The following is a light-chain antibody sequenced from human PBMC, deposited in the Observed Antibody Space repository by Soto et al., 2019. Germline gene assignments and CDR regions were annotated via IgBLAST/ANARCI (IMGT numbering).Light chain of an antibody. CDR1: QGISRY. CDR2: AAS. Sequence: QLTQSPSSLSASVGASVTITCRASQGISRYLSWYQQKPARAPKLLISAASTLQTGAPARFSGSGSGTDFTLSITRLQPEDFANYYWQQLTTYRVNSGGGTKV. V-gene: IGKV1-9*01. CDR3: QQLTTYRVN. J-gene: IGKJ4*01.